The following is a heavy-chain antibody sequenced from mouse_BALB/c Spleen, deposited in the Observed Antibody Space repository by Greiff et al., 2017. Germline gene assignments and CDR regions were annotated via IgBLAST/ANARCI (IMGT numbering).Heavy chain of an antibody. CDR3: ARDNYYGSSYGGDYFDY. V-gene: IGHV5-15*02. Sequence: EVKVVESGGGLVQPGGSRKLSCAASGFTFSDYGMAWVRQAPGKGPEWVAFISNLAYSIYYADTVTGRFTISRENAKNTLYLEMSSLRSEDTAMYYCARDNYYGSSYGGDYFDYWGQGTTLTVSS. CDR2: ISNLAYSI. J-gene: IGHJ2*01. CDR1: GFTFSDYG. D-gene: IGHD1-1*01.